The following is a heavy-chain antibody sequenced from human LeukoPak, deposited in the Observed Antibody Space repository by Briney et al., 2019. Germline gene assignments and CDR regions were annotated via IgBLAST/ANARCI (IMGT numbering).Heavy chain of an antibody. D-gene: IGHD2-21*01. CDR3: ARLCGAGSPTGAFDL. V-gene: IGHV5-51*01. CDR2: IYPGDSDT. Sequence: PGESLKISCETAGYSFTCYGIGRVRQMPGKGLEWMSIIYPGDSDTRYSPSFQGQVTISADKSISTAYLQWSSLKASDTAMYYCARLCGAGSPTGAFDLWGQGTMVTVSS. J-gene: IGHJ3*01. CDR1: GYSFTCYG.